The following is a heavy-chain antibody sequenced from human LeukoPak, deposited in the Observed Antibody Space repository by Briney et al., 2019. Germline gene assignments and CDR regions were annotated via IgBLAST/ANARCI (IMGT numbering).Heavy chain of an antibody. CDR2: INHSGST. CDR1: GGSFSGYY. J-gene: IGHJ4*02. Sequence: SETLSLTCAVYGGSFSGYYWSWIRRPPGKGLEWIGEINHSGSTNYNPSLKSRVTISVDTSKNQFSLKLSSVTAADTAVYYCARGVRWLQLSYFDYWGQGTLVTVSS. CDR3: ARGVRWLQLSYFDY. V-gene: IGHV4-34*09. D-gene: IGHD5-24*01.